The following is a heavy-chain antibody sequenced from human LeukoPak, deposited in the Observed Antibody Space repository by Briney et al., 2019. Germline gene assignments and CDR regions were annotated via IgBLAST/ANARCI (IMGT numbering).Heavy chain of an antibody. CDR3: AKRLRTGYNYGYPDY. J-gene: IGHJ4*02. D-gene: IGHD5-18*01. V-gene: IGHV3-23*01. Sequence: GRSLRLSCAASGLTFSDNAMSWVRQAPGRGLEGVSSICGSGVSAHYTDSVKGRYTISRDNSKDTLFLQMNSLRAEDTAVYYCAKRLRTGYNYGYPDYWGQGTLVTVSS. CDR2: ICGSGVSA. CDR1: GLTFSDNA.